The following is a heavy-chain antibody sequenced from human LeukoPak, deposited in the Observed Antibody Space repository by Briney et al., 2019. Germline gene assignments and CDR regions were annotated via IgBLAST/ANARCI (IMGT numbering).Heavy chain of an antibody. CDR1: GYTFTSYG. Sequence: ASVKVSCKASGYTFTSYGISWVRQAPGQGLEWMGWISAYNGNTNYAQKLQGRVTMTTDTSTSTAYMELSRLRSDDTAVYYCAIPDSRYSSGWRLDYWGQGTLVTVSS. CDR2: ISAYNGNT. V-gene: IGHV1-18*01. D-gene: IGHD6-19*01. CDR3: AIPDSRYSSGWRLDY. J-gene: IGHJ4*02.